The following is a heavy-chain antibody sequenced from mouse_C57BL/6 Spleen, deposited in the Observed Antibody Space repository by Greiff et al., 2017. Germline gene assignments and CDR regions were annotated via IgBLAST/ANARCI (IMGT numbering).Heavy chain of an antibody. CDR1: GYTFTSYW. J-gene: IGHJ4*01. V-gene: IGHV1-55*01. CDR3: ARDSSGSRYAMDY. CDR2: IYPGSGST. Sequence: QVQLKQPGAELVKPGASVKMSCKASGYTFTSYWITWVKQRPGQGLEWIGDIYPGSGSTNYNGKFKGKATLTADKSSSTAYMQLSSLTSEDSAVYFCARDSSGSRYAMDYWGQGTSVTVSS. D-gene: IGHD3-2*02.